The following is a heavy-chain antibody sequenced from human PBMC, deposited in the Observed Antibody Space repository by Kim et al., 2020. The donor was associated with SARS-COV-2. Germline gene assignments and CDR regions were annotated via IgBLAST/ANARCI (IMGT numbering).Heavy chain of an antibody. D-gene: IGHD1-1*01. V-gene: IGHV3-21*06. CDR3: AREGQSSGRAGTFDV. J-gene: IGHJ3*01. Sequence: DSVKGRFTISRDNPNNIMYLQMDSLRTEDTAVYYCAREGQSSGRAGTFDVWGQGTLVTVSS.